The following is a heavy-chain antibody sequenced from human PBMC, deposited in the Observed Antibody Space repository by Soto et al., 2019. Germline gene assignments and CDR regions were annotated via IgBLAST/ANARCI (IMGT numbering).Heavy chain of an antibody. J-gene: IGHJ6*03. Sequence: QDPLLQSGAEVKKPGASVTVSCKASGYSFTNYGITWVRQAPGQGLEWMGWISAFNGNTHYAQKLQGRVTMTTDASTSTAYMELRSLRSDDTGVYYCARDRGVAPPVAGNTHYYYYMDVWGKGTTVTVSS. CDR2: ISAFNGNT. CDR1: GYSFTNYG. V-gene: IGHV1-18*01. CDR3: ARDRGVAPPVAGNTHYYYYMDV. D-gene: IGHD6-19*01.